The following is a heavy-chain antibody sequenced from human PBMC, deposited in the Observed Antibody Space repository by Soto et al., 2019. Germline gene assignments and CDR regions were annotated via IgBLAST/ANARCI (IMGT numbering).Heavy chain of an antibody. V-gene: IGHV3-21*01. J-gene: IGHJ6*02. CDR1: EFSFSTYN. CDR3: ARDPAADGYYGMDV. Sequence: EVQLVESGGGLVKPGGSLRLSCVASEFSFSTYNMKWVRQAPGKGLEWVSFISSTSSHIHYADSVKGRFTISRDNAKNSLYLPMNSLRAEDTAVYYCARDPAADGYYGMDVWGQGTTVTVSS. D-gene: IGHD6-13*01. CDR2: ISSTSSHI.